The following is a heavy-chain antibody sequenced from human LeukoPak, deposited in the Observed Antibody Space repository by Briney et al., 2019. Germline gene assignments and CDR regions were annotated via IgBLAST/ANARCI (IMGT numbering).Heavy chain of an antibody. J-gene: IGHJ3*02. Sequence: GASVKVSCKASGGTFGSYAISWVRQAPGQGLEWMGMINPSGGSTSYAQKFQGRVTMTRDMSTSTLYMELSSLKSDDTAVYYCARVLYCSGGSCYSHDAFDIWGQGTMVTVSS. CDR2: INPSGGST. CDR3: ARVLYCSGGSCYSHDAFDI. CDR1: GGTFGSYA. V-gene: IGHV1-46*01. D-gene: IGHD2-15*01.